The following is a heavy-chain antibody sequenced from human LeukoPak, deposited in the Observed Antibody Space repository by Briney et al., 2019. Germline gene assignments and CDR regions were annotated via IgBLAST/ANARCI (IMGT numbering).Heavy chain of an antibody. V-gene: IGHV4-59*01. D-gene: IGHD3-22*01. CDR1: GGSISSYY. Sequence: SETLSLTCTVSGGSISSYYWSWIRQPPGKGLEWVGYIYYSGSTNYNPSLESRVTISVDTSKNQFSLKLSSVTAADTAVYYCAREGDSSASDYWGQGTLVTVSS. CDR2: IYYSGST. J-gene: IGHJ4*02. CDR3: AREGDSSASDY.